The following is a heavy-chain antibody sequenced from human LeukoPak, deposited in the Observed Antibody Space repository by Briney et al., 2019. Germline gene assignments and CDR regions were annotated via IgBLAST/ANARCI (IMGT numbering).Heavy chain of an antibody. CDR1: GFSFSRHW. V-gene: IGHV3-74*03. D-gene: IGHD3-22*01. CDR2: ISDDGTYT. CDR3: ARDRNHYDSSAYYDVFDV. J-gene: IGHJ3*01. Sequence: GGSLRLSCAASGFSFSRHWMHWVRHAPGKGLVWVSRISDDGTYTANVDSVEGRFTISRDNVRNTLYLRLNSLRAEDTAVYYCARDRNHYDSSAYYDVFDVWGQGTVVTVSS.